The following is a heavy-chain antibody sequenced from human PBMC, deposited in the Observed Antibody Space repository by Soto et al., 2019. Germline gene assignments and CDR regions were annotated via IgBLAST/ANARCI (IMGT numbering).Heavy chain of an antibody. J-gene: IGHJ4*02. V-gene: IGHV3-66*01. CDR1: GFTVSSNY. D-gene: IGHD4-17*01. CDR2: IYSGGST. CDR3: ARAPTVTHFDY. Sequence: EVQLVESGGGLVQPGGSLRLSCAASGFTVSSNYMSWVRQAPGKGLEWVSVIYSGGSTYYADSVKGRFTISRDNSKHTLYLQMNSLRAEDTAVDYCARAPTVTHFDYWGQGTLVTVSS.